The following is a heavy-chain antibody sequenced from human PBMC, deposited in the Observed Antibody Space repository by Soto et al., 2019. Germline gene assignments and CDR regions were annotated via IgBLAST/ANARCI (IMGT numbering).Heavy chain of an antibody. CDR2: IYYRGST. CDR3: ARSASGVFGDLPPNWFDP. Sequence: PSDTLSLTCTVSGGSISSGGYYWNWIRQHPGKGLEWIGYIYYRGSTYYTPSLKSRVTISVDTSQNQFSLKFNSVTAADTAVYYCARSASGVFGDLPPNWFDPLCQGTLVTVSS. V-gene: IGHV4-31*03. D-gene: IGHD3-10*02. J-gene: IGHJ5*02. CDR1: GGSISSGGYY.